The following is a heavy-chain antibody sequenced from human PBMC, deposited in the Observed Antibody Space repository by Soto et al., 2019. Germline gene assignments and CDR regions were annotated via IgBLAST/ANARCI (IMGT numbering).Heavy chain of an antibody. CDR2: ISYSGNT. CDR1: GGSISSDY. V-gene: IGHV4-59*01. Sequence: KPSETLSLTCTVSGGSISSDYWSWIRQPPGKGLEWIGYISYSGNTNYNPSLKSLVTISVDTSKKQFSLKLRSVTAADTAVYYCARVLSGSSLFDYWGQGMLVTAPQ. J-gene: IGHJ4*02. CDR3: ARVLSGSSLFDY. D-gene: IGHD1-26*01.